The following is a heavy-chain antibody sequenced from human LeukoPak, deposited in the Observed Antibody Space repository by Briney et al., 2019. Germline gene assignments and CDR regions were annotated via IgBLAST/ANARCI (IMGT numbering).Heavy chain of an antibody. CDR1: GGSISSYY. D-gene: IGHD4-11*01. CDR2: IYYSGST. V-gene: IGHV4-59*01. J-gene: IGHJ4*02. Sequence: PSETLSLTCTVSGGSISSYYWSWIRQPPGKGLEWIGYIYYSGSTNYNPSLKSRVAISVDTSKNQFSLKLSSVTAADTAVYYCARGAWGTVTPFDYWGQGTLVTVSS. CDR3: ARGAWGTVTPFDY.